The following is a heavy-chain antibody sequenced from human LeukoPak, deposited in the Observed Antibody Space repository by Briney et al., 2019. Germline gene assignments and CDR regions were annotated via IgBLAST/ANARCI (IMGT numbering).Heavy chain of an antibody. CDR1: GGTFSSYA. J-gene: IGHJ3*02. CDR3: ASSTMIVVVLRYDAFDI. Sequence: SVKVSCKASGGTFSSYAISWVRQAPGQGLEWMGGTIPIFGTANYAQKFQGRVTITADESTSTAYMELSSLRSEDTAVYYCASSTMIVVVLRYDAFDIWGQGTMVTVSS. V-gene: IGHV1-69*13. CDR2: TIPIFGTA. D-gene: IGHD3-22*01.